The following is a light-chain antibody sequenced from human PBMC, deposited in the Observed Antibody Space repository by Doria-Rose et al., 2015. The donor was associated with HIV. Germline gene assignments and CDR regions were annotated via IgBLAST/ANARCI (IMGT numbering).Light chain of an antibody. J-gene: IGKJ3*01. Sequence: DIQLTQSPGSLGMSLGERATLNCKSNQSLLYTSKNYLAWYQQKPGQPPKLLIYWASTRQSGVPDRFSGSGSGTDFTLTISSLEAKDVAIYYCQQYYDTPSFGPGTTVDIK. CDR3: QQYYDTPS. CDR1: QSLLYTSKNY. CDR2: WAS. V-gene: IGKV4-1*01.